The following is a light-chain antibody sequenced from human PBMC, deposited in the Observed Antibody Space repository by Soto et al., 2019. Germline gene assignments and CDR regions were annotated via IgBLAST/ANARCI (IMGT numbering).Light chain of an antibody. Sequence: DIVMTQSPATLSVSPGERATLSCRASQNIRSDLAWYQQKPGQAPRLLMYGASIRATGIPARFTGSGSGTDFTLTISSLEPEDSAVYYCQQRNIWPPVTFGQGTRLEIK. CDR1: QNIRSD. J-gene: IGKJ5*01. V-gene: IGKV3-15*01. CDR2: GAS. CDR3: QQRNIWPPVT.